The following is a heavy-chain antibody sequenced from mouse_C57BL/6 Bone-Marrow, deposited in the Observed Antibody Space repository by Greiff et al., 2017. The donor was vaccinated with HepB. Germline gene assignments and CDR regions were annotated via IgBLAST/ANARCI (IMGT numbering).Heavy chain of an antibody. Sequence: EVQLQQSGPELVKPGASVKISCKASGYTFTDYYMNWVKQSHGKSLEWIGDINPNNGGTSYNQKFKGKATLTVDKSSSTAYMELRSLTSEDSAVYYCAREDGYFYFDYWGQGTTLTVSS. CDR2: INPNNGGT. CDR1: GYTFTDYY. J-gene: IGHJ2*01. V-gene: IGHV1-26*01. CDR3: AREDGYFYFDY. D-gene: IGHD2-3*01.